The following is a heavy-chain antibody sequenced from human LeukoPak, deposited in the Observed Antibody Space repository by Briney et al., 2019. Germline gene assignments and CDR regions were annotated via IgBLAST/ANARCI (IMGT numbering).Heavy chain of an antibody. CDR2: IYTSGST. CDR3: ARHGYSSSPVDY. CDR1: GGSISSYY. J-gene: IGHJ4*02. Sequence: PSETLSLTCTVSGGSISSYYWSWIRQPPGKGLEWIGYIYTSGSTNYNPPLKSRVTISVDTSKNQFSLKLSSVTAADTAVYYCARHGYSSSPVDYWGQGTLVTVSS. V-gene: IGHV4-4*09. D-gene: IGHD6-6*01.